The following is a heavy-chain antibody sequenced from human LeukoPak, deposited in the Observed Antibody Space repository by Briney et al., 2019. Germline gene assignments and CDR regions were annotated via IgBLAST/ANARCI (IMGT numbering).Heavy chain of an antibody. D-gene: IGHD6-19*01. CDR3: ARPGWTGDAFEI. CDR1: GYTFTSYS. Sequence: GASVKVSCKTSGYTFTSYSMNWVRQAPGQGLEWMGWINTNTGNPTYAQGLTGRFVFSLDTSVNTAYLQISSLKAEDTAIYYCARPGWTGDAFEIWGQGTMVTVSS. V-gene: IGHV7-4-1*02. J-gene: IGHJ3*02. CDR2: INTNTGNP.